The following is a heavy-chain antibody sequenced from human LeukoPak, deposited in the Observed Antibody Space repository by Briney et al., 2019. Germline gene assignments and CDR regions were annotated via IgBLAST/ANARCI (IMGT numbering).Heavy chain of an antibody. Sequence: SVKVSCKASGGTFSSYAISWVRQAPGQGLEWMGGIIPIFGTANYAQKFQGRVTITADESTSAAYMELSSLRSEDTAVYYCARGNEGYDYCWRHWGQGTLVTVSS. CDR2: IIPIFGTA. V-gene: IGHV1-69*01. CDR1: GGTFSSYA. CDR3: ARGNEGYDYCWRH. D-gene: IGHD5-12*01. J-gene: IGHJ4*02.